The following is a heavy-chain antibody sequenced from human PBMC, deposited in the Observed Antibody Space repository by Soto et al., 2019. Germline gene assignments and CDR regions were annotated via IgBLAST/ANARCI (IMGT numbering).Heavy chain of an antibody. V-gene: IGHV3-33*03. CDR3: ARSGFAELGWFDP. CDR2: IWYDGSKS. J-gene: IGHJ5*02. Sequence: QPGGSLRLSCTTSGFTFRSHGMHWVRQAPGKGLEWVAVIWYDGSKSDYAESVKGRFTISRDNSKNMLYLQMNNLRVEDTAVYYCARSGFAELGWFDPWGQGTSVTVSS. D-gene: IGHD3-10*01. CDR1: GFTFRSHG.